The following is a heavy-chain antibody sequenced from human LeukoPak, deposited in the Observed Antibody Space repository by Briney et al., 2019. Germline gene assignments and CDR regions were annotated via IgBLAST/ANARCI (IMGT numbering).Heavy chain of an antibody. V-gene: IGHV3-72*01. CDR1: GFTFGDHY. CDR2: TRNQVNSYTT. D-gene: IGHD2-2*01. J-gene: IGHJ6*03. Sequence: GGSLRLSCAASGFTFGDHYMDWVRQAPGKGLEWVGRTRNQVNSYTTEYAASVRGRFTISRDDSRSTLFLQMNSLKTEDTAIYYCARGYCNTTKCYTPSRKDMDVWGRGTTVTVFS. CDR3: ARGYCNTTKCYTPSRKDMDV.